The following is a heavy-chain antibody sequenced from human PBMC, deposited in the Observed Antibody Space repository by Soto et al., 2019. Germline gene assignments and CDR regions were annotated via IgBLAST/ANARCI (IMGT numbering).Heavy chain of an antibody. CDR2: IFSNDEK. Sequence: QVTLKESGPVLVKPTETLTLTCSVSGFSLSNARLGVSWIRQPPGKALEWLAHIFSNDEKSYSTSLKSRLTISKDTSKSQVVLTMTNMDPVDTATYYCARIRGYSYFKYYYGMDVWGQGTTVTVSS. CDR3: ARIRGYSYFKYYYGMDV. CDR1: GFSLSNARLG. J-gene: IGHJ6*02. D-gene: IGHD5-18*01. V-gene: IGHV2-26*01.